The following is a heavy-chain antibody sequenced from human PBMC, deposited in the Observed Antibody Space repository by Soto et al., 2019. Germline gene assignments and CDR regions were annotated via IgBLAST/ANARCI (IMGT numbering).Heavy chain of an antibody. CDR1: GYTFTSYY. J-gene: IGHJ4*02. D-gene: IGHD6-19*01. CDR2: INPSGGST. Sequence: GASVKVSCKASGYTFTSYYIHWVRQAPGQGLEWMGIINPSGGSTSYTQKFQGRVTMTRDTSTSTVYMEVSSLRSEDMAVYYCAREYSSGYDYWGQGTLVTVSS. V-gene: IGHV1-46*01. CDR3: AREYSSGYDY.